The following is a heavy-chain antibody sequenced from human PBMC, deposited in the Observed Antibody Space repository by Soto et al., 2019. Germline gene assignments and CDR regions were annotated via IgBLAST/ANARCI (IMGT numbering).Heavy chain of an antibody. D-gene: IGHD2-15*01. CDR2: ISAYNGNT. J-gene: IGHJ5*02. Sequence: ASVKVSCKASGYTFTSYGISWVRQAPGQGLEWMGWISAYNGNTNYAQKLQGRVTMTTDTSTSTAYMELRSLRSDDTAVYYCARVKDIVVVVAATSNPTQPRNWFDPWGQGTLVTVSS. CDR1: GYTFTSYG. CDR3: ARVKDIVVVVAATSNPTQPRNWFDP. V-gene: IGHV1-18*04.